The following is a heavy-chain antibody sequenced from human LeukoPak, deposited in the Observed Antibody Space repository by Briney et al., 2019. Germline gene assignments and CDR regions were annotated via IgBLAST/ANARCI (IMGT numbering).Heavy chain of an antibody. CDR1: GFTFSSYA. CDR2: ISGSGGST. J-gene: IGHJ4*02. Sequence: GSLRLSCAASGFTFSSYAMTWVRQAPGKGLEWVSTISGSGGSTYYADSVKGRFTISRDNSKNTLYLQMNSLRAEDTAVYYCAKSGGTVTATYDYWGQGTLVTVSS. D-gene: IGHD4-17*01. CDR3: AKSGGTVTATYDY. V-gene: IGHV3-23*01.